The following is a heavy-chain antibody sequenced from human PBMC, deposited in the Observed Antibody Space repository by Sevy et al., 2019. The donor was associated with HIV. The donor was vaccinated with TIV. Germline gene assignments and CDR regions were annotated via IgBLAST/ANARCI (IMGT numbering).Heavy chain of an antibody. V-gene: IGHV1-8*03. CDR2: MNPNTGKT. CDR1: GYTFTSYD. J-gene: IGHJ4*02. D-gene: IGHD6-19*01. CDR3: ARTLYSSDWRPYFDF. Sequence: ASVKVSCKASGYTFTSYDINWVRQATGQGLEWMGWMNPNTGKTGYAQKFRGRVTITRNTSISTAYMELSSLTSEDTALYYCARTLYSSDWRPYFDFWGQGTLVTVSS.